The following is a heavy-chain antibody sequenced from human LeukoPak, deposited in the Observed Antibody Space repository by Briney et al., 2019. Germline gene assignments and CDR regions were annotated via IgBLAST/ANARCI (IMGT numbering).Heavy chain of an antibody. D-gene: IGHD2-21*02. CDR1: GYTFTGYY. V-gene: IGHV1-2*02. Sequence: GASVKVSCKASGYTFTGYYMHWVRQAPGQGLGWMGWINPNSGGTNYAQKFQGRVTMTRDTSISTAYMELSRLRSDDTAVYYCARVRPVVTGAFDIWGQGTMVTVSS. CDR2: INPNSGGT. J-gene: IGHJ3*02. CDR3: ARVRPVVTGAFDI.